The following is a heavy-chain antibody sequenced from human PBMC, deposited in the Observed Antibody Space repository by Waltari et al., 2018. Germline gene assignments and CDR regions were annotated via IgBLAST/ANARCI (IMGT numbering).Heavy chain of an antibody. CDR3: ATEHTIMITFGGVIVLNWFDP. J-gene: IGHJ5*02. D-gene: IGHD3-16*02. V-gene: IGHV1-69-2*01. CDR1: GYTFTDYY. CDR2: VDPEDGET. Sequence: EVQLVQSGAEVKKPGATVKISCKASGYTFTDYYMHWVQQAPGQGLEWMGRVDPEDGETIYAEKFQGRVTITADTSTDTAYMELSSLRSEDTAVYYCATEHTIMITFGGVIVLNWFDPWGQGTLVTVSS.